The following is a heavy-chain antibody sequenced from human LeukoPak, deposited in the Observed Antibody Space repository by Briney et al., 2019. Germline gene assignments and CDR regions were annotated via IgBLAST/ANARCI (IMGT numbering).Heavy chain of an antibody. CDR3: ASRPIGSFAIH. D-gene: IGHD2-15*01. J-gene: IGHJ4*02. CDR1: GGSFSGYY. V-gene: IGHV4-34*01. Sequence: SETLSLTCAVYGGSFSGYYWSWIRQPPGKGLEWIGEINDSGSTNYNPSLKSRVTISVDTSENQFSLKLSSVTAADTGVYYCASRPIGSFAIHWGQGTLVTVSS. CDR2: INDSGST.